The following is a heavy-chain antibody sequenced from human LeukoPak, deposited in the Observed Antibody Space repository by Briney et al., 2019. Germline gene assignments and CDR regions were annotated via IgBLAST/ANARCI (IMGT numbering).Heavy chain of an antibody. J-gene: IGHJ6*03. V-gene: IGHV4-4*09. D-gene: IGHD1-26*01. CDR1: GGSISDYY. CDR2: IYAGGGT. Sequence: SETLSLTCTVSGGSISDYYWSWIRLPPGKGLEWIGYIYAGGGTNYSPSLKSQAAISLDTSKNQFSLNLSSVTAADTAVYYCATVGLPYYMDVWGKGTTVTVSS. CDR3: ATVGLPYYMDV.